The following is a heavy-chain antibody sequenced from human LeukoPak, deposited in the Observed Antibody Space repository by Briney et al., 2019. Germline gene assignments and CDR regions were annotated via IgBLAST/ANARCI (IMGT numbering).Heavy chain of an antibody. J-gene: IGHJ4*02. CDR1: GFTFSSCS. CDR2: ISSSSSTI. CDR3: ARSLPYGTTWYGRSDF. V-gene: IGHV3-48*04. Sequence: GGSLRLSCAASGFTFSSCSMNWVRQAPGKGLEWVSYISSSSSTIYYADSVKGRFTISRDNAMNSLYLQMNSLRAEDTAIYYCARSLPYGTTWYGRSDFWGQGTLVTVSS. D-gene: IGHD6-13*01.